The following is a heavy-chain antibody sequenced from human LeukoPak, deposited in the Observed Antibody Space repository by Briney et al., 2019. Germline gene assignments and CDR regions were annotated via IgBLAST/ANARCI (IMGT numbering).Heavy chain of an antibody. V-gene: IGHV1-46*01. CDR1: GYTFTSYS. D-gene: IGHD2-21*02. CDR2: INPSGGTT. CDR3: ARELISGDWTWDV. Sequence: ASVKVSCKASGYTFTSYSLNWVRQAPGQGLEWMGIINPSGGTTNYAQKFQGRTTMTRDTSTSTVYMELSSLRSEDTAVYYCARELISGDWTWDVWGQGTMVTVSS. J-gene: IGHJ3*01.